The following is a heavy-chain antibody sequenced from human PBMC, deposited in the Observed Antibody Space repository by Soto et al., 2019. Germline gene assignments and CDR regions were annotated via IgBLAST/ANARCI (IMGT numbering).Heavy chain of an antibody. CDR3: ARVGTMVRGSTSNSRYGMDV. CDR2: INAGNGNT. D-gene: IGHD3-10*01. CDR1: GYTFTSYA. V-gene: IGHV1-3*01. J-gene: IGHJ6*02. Sequence: SVKVSCKASGYTFTSYAMHWVRQAPGQRLEWMGWINAGNGNTKYSQKFQGRVTITRDTSASTAYMELSSLRSEDTAVYYCARVGTMVRGSTSNSRYGMDVWGQGTTVTVSS.